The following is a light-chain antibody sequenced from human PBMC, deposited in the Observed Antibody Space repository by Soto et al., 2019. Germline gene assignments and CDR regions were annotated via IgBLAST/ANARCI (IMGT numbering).Light chain of an antibody. CDR2: GIS. CDR1: QSLATN. J-gene: IGKJ4*01. CDR3: QQYFDWPLT. V-gene: IGKV3-15*01. Sequence: EIVMTQSPVTLSVSPGERVTLSCRASQSLATNLAWYQKKPGQTPRLVIYGISARASGIPGRFSGSGFGTDFTLTISRLQPEDSAVYYCQQYFDWPLTFGGGTKVEI.